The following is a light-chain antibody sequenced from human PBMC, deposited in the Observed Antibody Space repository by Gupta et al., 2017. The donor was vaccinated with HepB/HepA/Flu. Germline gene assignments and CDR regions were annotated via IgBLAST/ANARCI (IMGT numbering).Light chain of an antibody. J-gene: IGLJ1*01. CDR2: EVN. CDR1: SSDFGRNNY. Sequence: QSALTQPASVSGSPGQSIAISCTGTSSDFGRNNYISWYQQHPGKAPKLMIHEVNNRPSGVSDRFSGSRSGNTASLTISRRQAEDEADYYCSSYTSSGTYVFGAGTKVTVL. CDR3: SSYTSSGTYV. V-gene: IGLV2-14*01.